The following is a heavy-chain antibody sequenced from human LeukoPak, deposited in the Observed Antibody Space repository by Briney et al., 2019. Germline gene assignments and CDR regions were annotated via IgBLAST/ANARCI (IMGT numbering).Heavy chain of an antibody. D-gene: IGHD3-22*01. CDR1: GFTFSSYG. CDR2: ISGSGGST. V-gene: IGHV3-23*01. CDR3: AKDPEITMIVVADAFDI. Sequence: TGGSLRLSCAASGFTFSSYGMSWVRQAPGKGLEWVSAISGSGGSTYYADSVKGRFTISRDNSKNTLYLQMNSLRAEDTAVYYCAKDPEITMIVVADAFDIWGQGTMVTVSS. J-gene: IGHJ3*02.